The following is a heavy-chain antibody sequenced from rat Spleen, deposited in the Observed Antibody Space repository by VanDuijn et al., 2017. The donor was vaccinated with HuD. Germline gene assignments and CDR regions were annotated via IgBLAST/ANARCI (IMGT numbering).Heavy chain of an antibody. D-gene: IGHD3-1*01. Sequence: QVQLRESGPGLVQPSQTLSLTCTVSGFSLTSFHVHWVRQPPGKGLEWIAAILSGGSTNYNSALKSRLSISRDTSKSQVFLKMNSLQTDDTGTYYCTIHPRYWGQGVMVTVSS. CDR3: TIHPRY. CDR2: ILSGGST. J-gene: IGHJ2*01. V-gene: IGHV2S12*01. CDR1: GFSLTSFH.